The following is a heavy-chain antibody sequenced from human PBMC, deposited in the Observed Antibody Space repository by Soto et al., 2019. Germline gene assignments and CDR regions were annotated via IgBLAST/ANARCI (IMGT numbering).Heavy chain of an antibody. D-gene: IGHD3-10*01. V-gene: IGHV1-2*04. J-gene: IGHJ6*02. CDR2: INPNSGGT. CDR1: GYTFTGYS. CDR3: ATAGITMVRGEYYYYYGMDA. Sequence: ASVKVSCKASGYTFTGYSMHCVRQAPGQGLEWMGWINPNSGGTNYAQKFQGWVTMTRDTSISPAYMELSRLRSDDTAVYYCATAGITMVRGEYYYYYGMDAWGQGTTVTSP.